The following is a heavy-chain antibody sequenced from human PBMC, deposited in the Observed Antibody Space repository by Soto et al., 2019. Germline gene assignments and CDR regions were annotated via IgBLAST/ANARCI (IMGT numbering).Heavy chain of an antibody. CDR3: ARAPAIVGAPPFDY. Sequence: GDSVKVSCKASGYTFTSYGISWVRQAPGQGLEWMGWISAYNGNTNYAQKLQGRVTMTTDTSTSTAYMELRSLRSDDTAVYYCARAPAIVGAPPFDYWGQGTLVTVS. V-gene: IGHV1-18*04. D-gene: IGHD1-26*01. CDR1: GYTFTSYG. J-gene: IGHJ4*02. CDR2: ISAYNGNT.